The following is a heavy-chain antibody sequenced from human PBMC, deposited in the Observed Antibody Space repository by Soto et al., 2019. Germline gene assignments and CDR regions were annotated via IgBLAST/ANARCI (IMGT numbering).Heavy chain of an antibody. V-gene: IGHV4-39*01. Sequence: ASETLSLNCTVSGGSISSSSYYWGWIRQPPGKGLEWIGSIYYSGNTYYNPSLKSRLTISVDTPKNQFSLKLSSVTAADTAVYYCARTRIAAAVYVDYYGVDVWGQGTTVTVSS. CDR3: ARTRIAAAVYVDYYGVDV. J-gene: IGHJ6*02. CDR2: IYYSGNT. D-gene: IGHD6-13*01. CDR1: GGSISSSSYY.